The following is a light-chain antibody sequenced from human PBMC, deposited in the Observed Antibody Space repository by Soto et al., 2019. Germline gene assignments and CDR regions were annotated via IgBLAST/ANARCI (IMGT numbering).Light chain of an antibody. Sequence: QSALTQPASVSGSPGQSITISCTGTSSDVGSYNLVSWYQQHPGKAPKLMIYGVSKRPSGVSDRFSGSKSGDTASLTVSGRQAADEAAYYCCSYAGGNPCDVFGPGTKLTVL. J-gene: IGLJ2*01. CDR1: SSDVGSYNL. V-gene: IGLV2-23*02. CDR2: GVS. CDR3: CSYAGGNPCDV.